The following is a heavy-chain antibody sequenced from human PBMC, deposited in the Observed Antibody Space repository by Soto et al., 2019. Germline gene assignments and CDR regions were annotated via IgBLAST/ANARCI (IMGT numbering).Heavy chain of an antibody. CDR3: ARGDREDILVVVRARRGEYGIDI. V-gene: IGHV3-30-3*01. CDR2: VAYDGSNA. Sequence: PAGSVRITCADADFTFRDDARLWASKAQGKGLEGLAVVAYDGSNAFDRASVKGRFTISRDNSKNTLYLHMNSLRSEDTGVYYCARGDREDILVVVRARRGEYGIDIWGQVTTGTGS. J-gene: IGHJ6*02. D-gene: IGHD2-15*01. CDR1: DFTFRDDA.